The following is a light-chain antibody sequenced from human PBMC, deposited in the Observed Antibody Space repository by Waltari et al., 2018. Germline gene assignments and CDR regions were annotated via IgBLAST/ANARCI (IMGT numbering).Light chain of an antibody. V-gene: IGKV3-20*01. Sequence: EIVLTQSPGTLSLSPGERATLSCRASQSIGRYLAWYQQKPDQAPRLLIYAASTRATGIPDSFSCSGSGTGFSLSISRLEPEDFAVYYCQNHERLPATFGQGTKVEIK. CDR3: QNHERLPAT. J-gene: IGKJ1*01. CDR1: QSIGRY. CDR2: AAS.